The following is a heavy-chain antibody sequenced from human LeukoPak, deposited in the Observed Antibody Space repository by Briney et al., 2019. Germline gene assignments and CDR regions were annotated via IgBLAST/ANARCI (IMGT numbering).Heavy chain of an antibody. Sequence: PSETLSLTCTASGGSLSSYYWSWIRQPAGKGLEWIGRIYTSGSTNYNPSLKSRVTMSVDTSKNQFSLKLSSVTAVDTAVYYCARENYDYVWGSYRPPYFDYWGQGTLVTVSS. CDR1: GGSLSSYY. D-gene: IGHD3-16*02. CDR2: IYTSGST. V-gene: IGHV4-4*07. CDR3: ARENYDYVWGSYRPPYFDY. J-gene: IGHJ4*02.